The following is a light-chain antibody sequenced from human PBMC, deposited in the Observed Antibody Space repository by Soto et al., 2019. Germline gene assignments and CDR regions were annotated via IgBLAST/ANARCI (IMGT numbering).Light chain of an antibody. CDR1: QSVGSS. Sequence: EIVLTPSPATLSLSPCERAALSCSASQSVGSSLAWYQQKLGQAPRLLIYAASDRATGIPGRFSGSGSGTDFTLIISSLEPEDFAFYYCQQGNTWPWTFGQGTKVDIK. V-gene: IGKV3-11*01. CDR2: AAS. J-gene: IGKJ1*01. CDR3: QQGNTWPWT.